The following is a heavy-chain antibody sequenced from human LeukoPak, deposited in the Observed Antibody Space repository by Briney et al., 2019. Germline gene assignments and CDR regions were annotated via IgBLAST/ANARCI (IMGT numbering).Heavy chain of an antibody. CDR3: ARLYSSSWYDLRYYMDV. CDR1: GGSISSYY. Sequence: SETLSLTCTVSGGSISSYYWSWIRQPAGKGLEWIGYIYTSGSTNYNPSLKSRVTISVDTSKNQFSLELSSVTAADTAVYYCARLYSSSWYDLRYYMDVWGKGTTVTVSS. J-gene: IGHJ6*03. D-gene: IGHD6-13*01. V-gene: IGHV4-4*09. CDR2: IYTSGST.